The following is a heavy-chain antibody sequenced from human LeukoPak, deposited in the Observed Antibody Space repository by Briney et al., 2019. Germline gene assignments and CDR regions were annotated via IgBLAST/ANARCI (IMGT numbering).Heavy chain of an antibody. Sequence: GGSLRLSCSASGFTFSRYLMHWVRQAPGKGLEYVSAISTNGGSTYYADSVKGRFTISRDNSKNTLYLQMNSLRAEDTAVYYCAKDRVGSSSWYPYYFDYWGQGTLVTVSS. V-gene: IGHV3-64*04. CDR1: GFTFSRYL. CDR2: ISTNGGST. CDR3: AKDRVGSSSWYPYYFDY. J-gene: IGHJ4*02. D-gene: IGHD6-13*01.